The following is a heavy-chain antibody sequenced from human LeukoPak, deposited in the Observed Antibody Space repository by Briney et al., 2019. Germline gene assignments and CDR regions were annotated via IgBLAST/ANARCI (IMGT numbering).Heavy chain of an antibody. V-gene: IGHV3-48*03. CDR1: GFTFRSNE. CDR3: ASGVHYTSGWIDI. CDR2: ISSSGSTI. Sequence: QTGGSLRLSCAASGFTFRSNEMNWVRQAPGKGPEWLSYISSSGSTIHYVDSVKGRFTISRDNAKNSLFPQMNSLRAEDTAVYYCASGVHYTSGWIDIWGQGTMVTVSS. D-gene: IGHD6-19*01. J-gene: IGHJ3*02.